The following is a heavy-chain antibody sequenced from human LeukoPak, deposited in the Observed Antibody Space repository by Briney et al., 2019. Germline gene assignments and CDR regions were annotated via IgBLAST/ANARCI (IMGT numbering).Heavy chain of an antibody. CDR3: ARAAGDYGDIYWYFDL. D-gene: IGHD4-17*01. CDR1: GFTFSSYD. CDR2: IGTAGDT. J-gene: IGHJ2*01. Sequence: GGSLRLSCAASGFTFSSYDMHWVRQATGQGLEWVSAIGTAGDTYYPGSVKGRFTISRENAKNSLYLQMNSLRAGDTAVYYCARAAGDYGDIYWYFDLWGRGTLVTVSS. V-gene: IGHV3-13*01.